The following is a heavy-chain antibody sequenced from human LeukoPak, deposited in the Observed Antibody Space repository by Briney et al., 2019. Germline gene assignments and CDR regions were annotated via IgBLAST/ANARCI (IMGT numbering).Heavy chain of an antibody. CDR1: GFTFSSYA. V-gene: IGHV3-30-3*01. Sequence: GGSLRLSCAASGFTFSSYAMHWVRQAPGKGLEWVAVISYDGSNKYYADSVKGRFTISRDNSKNTLYLQMNSLRAEDTAVYYCARCRVIAAAGTPDAFDIWGQGTMVTVSS. D-gene: IGHD6-13*01. J-gene: IGHJ3*02. CDR3: ARCRVIAAAGTPDAFDI. CDR2: ISYDGSNK.